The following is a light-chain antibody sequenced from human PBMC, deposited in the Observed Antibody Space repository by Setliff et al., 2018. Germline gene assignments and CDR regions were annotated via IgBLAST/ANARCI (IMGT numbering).Light chain of an antibody. CDR3: TSYRDNISWV. J-gene: IGLJ3*02. Sequence: QSVLTQPPSVSGAPGQRVTISCTGSSSNIGAGYDVHWYQQLPGTAPKLLIYGNSNRPSGVPDRFSGSKSGTSASLAITGLQAEDEADYYCTSYRDNISWVFGGGTKVTVL. CDR2: GNS. CDR1: SSNIGAGYD. V-gene: IGLV1-40*01.